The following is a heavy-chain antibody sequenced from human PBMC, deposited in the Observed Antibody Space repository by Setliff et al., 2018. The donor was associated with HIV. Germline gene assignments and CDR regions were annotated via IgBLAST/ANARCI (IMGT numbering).Heavy chain of an antibody. J-gene: IGHJ4*02. Sequence: GGSLRLSCAASGFTLSHAWMSWVRQAPGKGLESVAHIKSKTDGGTTNYAAPVEGRFTISRDDSQSTLYLQMNSLKIEDTAVYYCATKGRDVYTLEAPGWGQGTLVTVSS. CDR3: ATKGRDVYTLEAPG. D-gene: IGHD2-15*01. V-gene: IGHV3-15*01. CDR2: IKSKTDGGTT. CDR1: GFTLSHAW.